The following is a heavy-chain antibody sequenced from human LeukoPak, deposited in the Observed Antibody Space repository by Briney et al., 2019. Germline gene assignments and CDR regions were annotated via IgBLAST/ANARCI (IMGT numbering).Heavy chain of an antibody. V-gene: IGHV4-39*01. CDR1: GGSISSSSAY. J-gene: IGHJ4*02. CDR3: VSPRGFSYGYFDY. D-gene: IGHD5-18*01. CDR2: IYYSKNT. Sequence: PSETLSLTCTVSGGSISSSSAYCGWIRHPPGKGLEWIGSIYYSKNTYYNPSLKSRVTISADTSKNQFSLTLGSVSATDTAVYYCVSPRGFSYGYFDYWGQGTLVTVSS.